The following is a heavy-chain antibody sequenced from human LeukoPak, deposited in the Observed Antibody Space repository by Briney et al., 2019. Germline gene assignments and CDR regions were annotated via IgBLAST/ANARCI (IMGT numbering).Heavy chain of an antibody. J-gene: IGHJ4*02. D-gene: IGHD3-9*01. V-gene: IGHV4-39*01. CDR3: GRGVLRYFDCLDY. CDR1: GGSISSSSYY. CDR2: IYYSGRT. Sequence: PSETLSLTCTVSGGSISSSSYYWGWIRQPPGKGLEWIGSIYYSGRTYYNPSLKSRATISVDTSNNQFSLKLISVTAADTAVYYCGRGVLRYFDCLDYWGQGTLVTVSS.